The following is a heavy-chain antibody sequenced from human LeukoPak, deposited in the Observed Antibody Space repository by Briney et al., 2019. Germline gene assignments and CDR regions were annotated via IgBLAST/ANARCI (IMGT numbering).Heavy chain of an antibody. J-gene: IGHJ6*03. D-gene: IGHD2-2*02. CDR1: GGSISSSSYY. V-gene: IGHV4-39*07. Sequence: SETLSLTCTVSGGSISSSSYYWGWIRQPPGKGLEWIGSIFYSGSTYYNPSLKGRVTISVDTSKNQFSLDLSSVTAADTAVYYCARVRFSVVVVPAAIPGYYYYMDVWGKGTTVTVSS. CDR3: ARVRFSVVVVPAAIPGYYYYMDV. CDR2: IFYSGST.